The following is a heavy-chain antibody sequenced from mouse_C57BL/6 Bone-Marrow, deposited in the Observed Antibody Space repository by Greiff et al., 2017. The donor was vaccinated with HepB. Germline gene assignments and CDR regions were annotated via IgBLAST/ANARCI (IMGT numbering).Heavy chain of an antibody. CDR3: ARAPIYYYGSSWFAY. D-gene: IGHD1-1*01. J-gene: IGHJ3*01. CDR1: GYTFTNYW. CDR2: IDPSDSET. V-gene: IGHV1-52*01. Sequence: QVQLQQPGAELVRPGSSVKLSCKASGYTFTNYWMHWVKQRPIQGLEWIGNIDPSDSETHYNQKFKDKATLTVDKSSSTAYMQLSSLTSEDSAVYYCARAPIYYYGSSWFAYWGQGTLVTVSA.